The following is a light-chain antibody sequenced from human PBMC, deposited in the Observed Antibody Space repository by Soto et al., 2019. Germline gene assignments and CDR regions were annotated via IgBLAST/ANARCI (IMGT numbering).Light chain of an antibody. CDR2: EGT. Sequence: QSVLTQPASVSGFPGQSITISCTGTSSDVGNYNLVSWYQQHPGKAPKLMIYEGTKRPSGVSNRFSGSKSGNTASLTISGLQAEDEADYYCCSYAGSSFYVFGTGTKVTVL. J-gene: IGLJ1*01. CDR3: CSYAGSSFYV. CDR1: SSDVGNYNL. V-gene: IGLV2-23*01.